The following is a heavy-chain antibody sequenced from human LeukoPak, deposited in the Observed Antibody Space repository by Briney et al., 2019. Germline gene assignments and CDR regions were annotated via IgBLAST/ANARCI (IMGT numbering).Heavy chain of an antibody. CDR2: IYYSGST. Sequence: SQTLSLTCTVPGGSISSGGYYWSWIRQHPGKGLEWIGYIYYSGSTYYNPSLKSRVTISVDTSKNQFSLKLSSVTAADTAVYYCAREMTGLGYYFDYWGQGTLVTVSS. J-gene: IGHJ4*02. V-gene: IGHV4-31*03. CDR1: GGSISSGGYY. CDR3: AREMTGLGYYFDY. D-gene: IGHD3-9*01.